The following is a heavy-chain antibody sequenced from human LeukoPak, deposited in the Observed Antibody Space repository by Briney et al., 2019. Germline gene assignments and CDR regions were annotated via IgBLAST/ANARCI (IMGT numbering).Heavy chain of an antibody. J-gene: IGHJ4*02. CDR3: ARDGRIVRAPADY. D-gene: IGHD1-26*01. CDR2: ISSNGGST. V-gene: IGHV3-64*01. Sequence: GGSLRLSCAASGFTFSSYAMHWVRQAPGKGLEYVSAISSNGGSTYYANSVKGRFTISRDNSKNTLYLQMGSLRAEDMAVYYCARDGRIVRAPADYWGQGTLVTVSS. CDR1: GFTFSSYA.